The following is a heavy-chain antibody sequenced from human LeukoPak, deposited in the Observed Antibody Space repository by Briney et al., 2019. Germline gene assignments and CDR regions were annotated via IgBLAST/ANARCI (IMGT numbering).Heavy chain of an antibody. CDR2: MSSSGSII. D-gene: IGHD5-18*01. CDR1: GFTFSDYY. CDR3: ANGYSYVRSY. Sequence: PGGSLRRCCASSGFTFSDYYMSSIRQAPGTGPERISYMSSSGSIIWYADSVKGRFTISRDNAKNSLYLQMNSLRVEDTAVYYCANGYSYVRSYWGQGTLVTVSS. J-gene: IGHJ4*02. V-gene: IGHV3-11*01.